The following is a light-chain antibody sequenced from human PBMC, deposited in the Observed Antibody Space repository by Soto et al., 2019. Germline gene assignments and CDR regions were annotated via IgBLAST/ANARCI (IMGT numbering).Light chain of an antibody. CDR3: AAWDDSLDGSV. CDR2: SNN. V-gene: IGLV1-44*01. Sequence: QSVLTQPPSASGTPGQRVTISCSGSISNIGSNTVNWYQQLPGTAPKLLIFSNNQRPSGVPDRFSGSKSGTSASLAISGLQSEDEGDYYCAAWDDSLDGSVFGGGTQLTVL. J-gene: IGLJ7*01. CDR1: ISNIGSNT.